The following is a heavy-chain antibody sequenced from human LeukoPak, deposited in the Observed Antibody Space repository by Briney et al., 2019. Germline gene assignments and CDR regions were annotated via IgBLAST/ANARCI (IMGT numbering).Heavy chain of an antibody. J-gene: IGHJ6*03. CDR2: ISGSGGST. CDR3: AKAGPVDYYDSSGYFSHYYYMHG. D-gene: IGHD3-22*01. CDR1: GFTFSSYS. V-gene: IGHV3-23*01. Sequence: GGSLRLSCAASGFTFSSYSMSWVRQAPGKGLEWVSSISGSGGSTYYADSVKGRFTISRDNPKKTLYLQMNSLRAEDPAVYYCAKAGPVDYYDSSGYFSHYYYMHGWGRG.